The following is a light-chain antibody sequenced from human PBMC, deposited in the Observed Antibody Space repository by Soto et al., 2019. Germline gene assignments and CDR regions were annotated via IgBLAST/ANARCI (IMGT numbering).Light chain of an antibody. V-gene: IGLV4-60*02. CDR2: LEGSGNY. CDR1: SAHSSYT. J-gene: IGLJ3*02. Sequence: QPVLTQSSSASASLGSSVKLTCSLSSAHSSYTIAWHQQQPGKAPRYLMKLEGSGNYNKGTGVPDRFSGSTSGADRYLTISNLQFEDEADYYCETWDSNTRLFGGGTKLTVL. CDR3: ETWDSNTRL.